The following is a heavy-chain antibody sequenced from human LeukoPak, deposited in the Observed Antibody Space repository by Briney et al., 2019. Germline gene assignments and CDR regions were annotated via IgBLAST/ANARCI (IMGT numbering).Heavy chain of an antibody. CDR2: INSDGSST. Sequence: GGSLRLSCAASGFTFSSYWMHWVRHAPGKGLVWVSRINSDGSSTSYADSVKGRFTISRDNAKNTLYLQMNSLRAEDTAVYYCARIAVAGVNFDYWGQGTLVTVSS. J-gene: IGHJ4*02. CDR1: GFTFSSYW. CDR3: ARIAVAGVNFDY. D-gene: IGHD6-19*01. V-gene: IGHV3-74*01.